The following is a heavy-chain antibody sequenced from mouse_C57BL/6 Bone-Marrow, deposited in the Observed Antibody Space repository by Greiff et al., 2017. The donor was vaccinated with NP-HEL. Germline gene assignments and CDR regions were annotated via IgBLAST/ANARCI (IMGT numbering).Heavy chain of an antibody. CDR2: LNPYNGGT. CDR3: ARTNWGAWFAY. CDR1: GYTFTDYY. J-gene: IGHJ3*01. D-gene: IGHD4-1*01. V-gene: IGHV1-19*01. Sequence: EVQLQQSGPVLVKPGASVKMSCKASGYTFTDYYMNWVKQSHGKSLEWIGVLNPYNGGTSYNQKFKGKATLTVDKSSSTAYMELNSLTSEDSAVYYCARTNWGAWFAYWGQGTLVTVSA.